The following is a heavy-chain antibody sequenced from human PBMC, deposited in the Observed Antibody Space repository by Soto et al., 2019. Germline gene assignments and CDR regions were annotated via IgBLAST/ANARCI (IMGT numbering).Heavy chain of an antibody. CDR2: ISEDGRDK. CDR3: ARDHGSGFYPHSEYFDR. Sequence: ESGGGVVQPGRSLRLSCVTSGLAFSDFGMHWVRQVAGKGLEWVAFISEDGRDKKYADSVKGRFTISRDNSRNTLSLQMDSLRPEDTAMFFCARDHGSGFYPHSEYFDRWGHGTKVTVSS. CDR1: GLAFSDFG. V-gene: IGHV3-30*03. J-gene: IGHJ2*01. D-gene: IGHD3-10*01.